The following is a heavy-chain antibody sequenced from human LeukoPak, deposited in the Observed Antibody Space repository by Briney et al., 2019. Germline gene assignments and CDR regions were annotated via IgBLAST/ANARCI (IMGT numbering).Heavy chain of an antibody. CDR1: GGSISSGDYY. V-gene: IGHV4-30-4*01. CDR3: ARPHYSSSWYYFDY. CDR2: IYYSGST. Sequence: PSETLSLTCTVSGGSISSGDYYWSWIRQPPGKGLEWIGYIYYSGSTYYNPSLNSRVTISVDTSKNQFSLKLSSVTAADTAVYYCARPHYSSSWYYFDYWGQGTLVTVSS. J-gene: IGHJ4*02. D-gene: IGHD6-13*01.